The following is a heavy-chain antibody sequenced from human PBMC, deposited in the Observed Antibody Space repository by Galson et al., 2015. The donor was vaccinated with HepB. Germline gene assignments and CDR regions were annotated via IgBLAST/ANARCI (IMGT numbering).Heavy chain of an antibody. CDR1: GYTFTGYY. D-gene: IGHD3-3*01. CDR3: ARDLEPTTIFGVVITGGAFDI. V-gene: IGHV1-2*02. CDR2: INPNSGGT. J-gene: IGHJ3*02. Sequence: SVKVSCKASGYTFTGYYMHWVRQAPGQGLEWMGWINPNSGGTNYAQKFQGRVTMTRDTSISTAYMELSRLRSDDTAVYYCARDLEPTTIFGVVITGGAFDIWGQGTMVTVSS.